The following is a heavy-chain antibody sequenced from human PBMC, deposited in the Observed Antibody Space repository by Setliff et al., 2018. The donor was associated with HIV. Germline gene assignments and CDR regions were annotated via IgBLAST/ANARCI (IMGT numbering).Heavy chain of an antibody. Sequence: ASVKVSCKASGYTFNNYGISWVRQAPGQGLEWMGWIYPNTGGTNYAQKLQGRVTMTTDTSTSTAYMELRSLRSDDTAVYYCAREIGDYYDSSGYYPPTDYYYGMDVWGQGTTVTVSS. CDR3: AREIGDYYDSSGYYPPTDYYYGMDV. J-gene: IGHJ6*02. V-gene: IGHV1-18*01. CDR1: GYTFNNYG. D-gene: IGHD3-22*01. CDR2: IYPNTGGT.